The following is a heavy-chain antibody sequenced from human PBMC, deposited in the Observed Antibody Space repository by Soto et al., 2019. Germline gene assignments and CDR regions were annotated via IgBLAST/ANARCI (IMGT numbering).Heavy chain of an antibody. Sequence: SETLSLTCTVSGGSISSYYWSWIRQPPGKVLEWIGHIYYSGSTTYNPSLKSRVTISVDTSKNQFSLKLSSVTAADTAVYYCALMAKGRKYYFDYWGQGTLVTVSS. J-gene: IGHJ4*02. D-gene: IGHD5-12*01. CDR1: GGSISSYY. CDR2: IYYSGST. CDR3: ALMAKGRKYYFDY. V-gene: IGHV4-59*01.